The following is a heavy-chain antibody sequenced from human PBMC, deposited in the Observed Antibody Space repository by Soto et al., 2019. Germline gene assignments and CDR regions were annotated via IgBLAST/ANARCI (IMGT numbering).Heavy chain of an antibody. D-gene: IGHD5-12*01. CDR1: VGTLSIYA. CDR2: IIPIFGTA. V-gene: IGHV1-69*06. Sequence: SLKVCCKASVGTLSIYAITCVRQEHGQGLEWMGGIIPIFGTANYPQKFQGRVTITADKSTSTAYMELSSLRSEDTAVYYCARYSGGYEYPDYYYYGMDVWVQGTTVTVS. J-gene: IGHJ6*02. CDR3: ARYSGGYEYPDYYYYGMDV.